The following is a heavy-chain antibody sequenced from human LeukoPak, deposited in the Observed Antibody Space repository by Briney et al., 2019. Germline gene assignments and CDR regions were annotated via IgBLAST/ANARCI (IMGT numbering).Heavy chain of an antibody. J-gene: IGHJ4*02. CDR2: ISAYNDNT. V-gene: IGHV1-18*01. D-gene: IGHD2-2*01. CDR1: GYTFTMYA. Sequence: ASVKVSCKASGYTFTMYAINWVRQAPGQGLEWMGWISAYNDNTSYAQMFQDRVTMSTDTSTSTAYMELRSLRFDDTAVYYCARLGYCSSNSCYGVDYWGQGTLVTVSS. CDR3: ARLGYCSSNSCYGVDY.